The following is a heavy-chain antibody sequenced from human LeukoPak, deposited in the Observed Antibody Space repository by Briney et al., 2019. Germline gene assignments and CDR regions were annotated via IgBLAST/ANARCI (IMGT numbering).Heavy chain of an antibody. J-gene: IGHJ5*02. D-gene: IGHD1-7*01. CDR2: IYYSEST. CDR3: ARRPNWNYSNWFDP. CDR1: GASISSSSYC. Sequence: SETLSLTCTVSGASISSSSYCWGWIRQPPGKGLEWIGNIYYSESTYYNPSLKSRVTMSIDTSRNQFSLKLRSVTAADTAVYYCARRPNWNYSNWFDPWGQGTLVTVSS. V-gene: IGHV4-39*01.